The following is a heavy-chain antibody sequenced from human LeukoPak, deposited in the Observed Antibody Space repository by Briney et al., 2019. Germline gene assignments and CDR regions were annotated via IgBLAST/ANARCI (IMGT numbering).Heavy chain of an antibody. CDR3: ARGGFD. D-gene: IGHD3-3*01. V-gene: IGHV3-11*05. CDR1: GFSYSDYY. Sequence: GGSLRLSCAASGFSYSDYYMSWIRQAPGKGLEWVSYISSTSGTITDYADSVKGRFTVSRDISKNTLYLQMNTLRAEDTAVYFCARGGFDWGQGALVTVSS. J-gene: IGHJ4*02. CDR2: ISSTSGTIT.